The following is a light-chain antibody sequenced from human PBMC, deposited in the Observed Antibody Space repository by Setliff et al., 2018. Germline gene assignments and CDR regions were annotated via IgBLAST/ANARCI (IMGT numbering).Light chain of an antibody. V-gene: IGLV1-44*01. J-gene: IGLJ1*01. CDR3: AAWDDSLNGEV. CDR1: SSNIGSNT. CDR2: RNN. Sequence: QSALTQPPSASGTPGQRVTISCSGSSSNIGSNTVNWYQQLPGTAPKLLIYRNNQRPSGVPDRFPGSKSGTSASLAISGLQSEDEADYYCAAWDDSLNGEVFGTGTKATVL.